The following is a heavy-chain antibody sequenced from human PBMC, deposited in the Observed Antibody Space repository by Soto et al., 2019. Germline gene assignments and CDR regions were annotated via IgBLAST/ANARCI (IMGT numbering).Heavy chain of an antibody. CDR2: INHSGST. D-gene: IGHD2-2*01. J-gene: IGHJ6*02. Sequence: PSETLSLTCAVYGGSFSGYYWSWIRKPTGKGLEWIGEINHSGSTNYNPSLKSRVTISVDTSKNQFSLKLSSVTAADTAVYYCARGEVYCSSTSCARNYGMDVWGQGTTVTVS. CDR3: ARGEVYCSSTSCARNYGMDV. CDR1: GGSFSGYY. V-gene: IGHV4-34*01.